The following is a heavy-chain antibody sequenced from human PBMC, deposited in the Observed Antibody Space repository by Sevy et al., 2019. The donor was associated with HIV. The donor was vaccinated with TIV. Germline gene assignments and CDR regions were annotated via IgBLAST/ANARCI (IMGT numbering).Heavy chain of an antibody. CDR3: ANLYSSGWYDFDY. Sequence: LSLTCAASGFTFSSYSMNWVRQAPGKGLEWVSSISSSSSYIYYADSVKGRFTISRDNAKNSLYLQMNSLRAEDTTVYYCANLYSSGWYDFDYWGQGTLVTVSS. J-gene: IGHJ4*02. D-gene: IGHD6-19*01. CDR1: GFTFSSYS. CDR2: ISSSSSYI. V-gene: IGHV3-21*01.